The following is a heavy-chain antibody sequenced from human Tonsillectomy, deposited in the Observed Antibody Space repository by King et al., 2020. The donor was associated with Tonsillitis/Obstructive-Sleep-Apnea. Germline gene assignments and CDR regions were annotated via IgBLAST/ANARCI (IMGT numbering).Heavy chain of an antibody. CDR1: GFTLDDYS. CDR2: ISGDGGTI. J-gene: IGHJ6*03. D-gene: IGHD3-16*01. V-gene: IGHV3-43*01. Sequence: VQLVESGGVVVQPGGSLRLSCAASGFTLDDYSMNWVRQAPGKGLEWVSLISGDGGTIDYADSVKGRFTISRENSKNSLYLQMNSLRTEDTALYYCAKGRTFYHYYMDVWGKGTTVTVSS. CDR3: AKGRTFYHYYMDV.